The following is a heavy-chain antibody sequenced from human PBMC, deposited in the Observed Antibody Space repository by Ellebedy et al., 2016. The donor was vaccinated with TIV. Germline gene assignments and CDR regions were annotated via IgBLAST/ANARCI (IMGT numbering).Heavy chain of an antibody. CDR1: GGSFSTYA. CDR2: IIPLFGTD. V-gene: IGHV1-69*13. D-gene: IGHD2-2*02. J-gene: IGHJ6*02. CDR3: ATDRETLYSMVV. Sequence: SVKVSCKASGGSFSTYAISWVRQAPGQGLEWMGGIIPLFGTDNYAQKFKDRVTITADESTSTAYMEFSSLRSEDTAVYYCATDRETLYSMVVWGQGTTVTVSS.